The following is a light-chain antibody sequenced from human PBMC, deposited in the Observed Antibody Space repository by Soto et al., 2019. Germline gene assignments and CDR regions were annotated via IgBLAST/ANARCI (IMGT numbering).Light chain of an antibody. CDR3: SSYTSSYTLGV. J-gene: IGLJ1*01. Sequence: QSALTQPASVSGSPGQSITISCTGTSSDVGGYNYVSWYQQHPDKAPKLMIYEVTNRPSGVSNRFSGSKSGNTASLTISGLQAEDEADYYRSSYTSSYTLGVFGTGTKLTVL. V-gene: IGLV2-14*01. CDR2: EVT. CDR1: SSDVGGYNY.